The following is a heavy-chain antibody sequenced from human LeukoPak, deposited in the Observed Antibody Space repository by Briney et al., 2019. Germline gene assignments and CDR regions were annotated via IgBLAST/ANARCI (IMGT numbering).Heavy chain of an antibody. J-gene: IGHJ6*02. CDR2: INHSGST. CDR3: ARAGPSLIAILGVVSQYYYYGMDV. Sequence: SETLSLTCAVYGGSFSGYYWSWIRQPPGKGLEWIGEINHSGSTNYNPSLKSRVTISVDTSKNQFSLKLSSVTAADTAVYYCARAGPSLIAILGVVSQYYYYGMDVWGQGTTVTVSS. D-gene: IGHD3-3*01. CDR1: GGSFSGYY. V-gene: IGHV4-34*01.